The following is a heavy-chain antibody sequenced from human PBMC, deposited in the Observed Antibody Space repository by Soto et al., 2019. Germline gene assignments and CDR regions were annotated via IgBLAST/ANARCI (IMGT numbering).Heavy chain of an antibody. CDR1: GFTFSSYA. CDR3: AKNEGCSSTSCYYYYGMDV. Sequence: GGSLRLSCAASGFTFSSYAMSWVRQAPGKGLEWVSAISGSGGSTYYADSVKGRFTISRDNSKNTLYLQMNSLRAEDTAVYYCAKNEGCSSTSCYYYYGMDVWGQGTTVTVSS. D-gene: IGHD2-2*01. J-gene: IGHJ6*02. CDR2: ISGSGGST. V-gene: IGHV3-23*01.